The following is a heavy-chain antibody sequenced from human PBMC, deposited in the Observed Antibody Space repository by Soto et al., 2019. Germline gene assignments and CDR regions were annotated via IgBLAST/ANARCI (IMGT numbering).Heavy chain of an antibody. CDR1: GGSISSGGYY. Sequence: QVQLQESGPGLVKPSQTLSLTCTVSGGSISSGGYYWSWIRQHPGKGLEWIGYIYYSGSTYYNPSLKSRVTISVDTSKNQFSLKLSSVTAADTAVYYCARGLRTAILLSRPYYFDYWGQGTLVTVSS. D-gene: IGHD3-10*01. J-gene: IGHJ4*02. V-gene: IGHV4-31*03. CDR2: IYYSGST. CDR3: ARGLRTAILLSRPYYFDY.